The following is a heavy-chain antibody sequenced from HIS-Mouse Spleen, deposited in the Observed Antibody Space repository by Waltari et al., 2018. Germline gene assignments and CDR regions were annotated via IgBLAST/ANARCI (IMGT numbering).Heavy chain of an antibody. Sequence: QLQLQESGPGLVKPSETLSLTCTVSGGSISSSSYYWGWIRQPPGKGLVWIGRIYYSGRTHDDPAIKRSVTISVDTSKNQFSLKLSSVTAADTAVYYCARREAAAGTGDWFDPWGQGTLVTVSS. CDR2: IYYSGRT. V-gene: IGHV4-39*01. CDR1: GGSISSSSYY. D-gene: IGHD6-13*01. CDR3: ARREAAAGTGDWFDP. J-gene: IGHJ5*02.